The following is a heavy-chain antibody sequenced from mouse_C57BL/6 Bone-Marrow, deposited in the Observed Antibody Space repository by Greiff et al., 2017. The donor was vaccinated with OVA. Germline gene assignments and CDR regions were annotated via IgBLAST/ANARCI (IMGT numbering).Heavy chain of an antibody. V-gene: IGHV2-9-1*01. Sequence: VQLVESGPGLVAPSQSLSITCTVSGFSLTSYAISWVRQPPGKGLEWLGVIWTGGGTNYNSALKSRLSISKDNSKSQVFLKMNSLQTDDTARYYCARYDYDERGYYFDYWGQGTTLTVSS. CDR2: IWTGGGT. CDR1: GFSLTSYA. D-gene: IGHD2-4*01. CDR3: ARYDYDERGYYFDY. J-gene: IGHJ2*01.